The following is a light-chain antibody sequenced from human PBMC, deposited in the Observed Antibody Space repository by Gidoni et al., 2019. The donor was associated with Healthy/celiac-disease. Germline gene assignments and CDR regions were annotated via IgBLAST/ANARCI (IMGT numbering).Light chain of an antibody. CDR3: QQSYSTPPT. J-gene: IGKJ1*01. V-gene: IGKV1-39*01. Sequence: DIQMTQSPSSLSASVGDRVTITCRASQSISSYLNWYQQKPGKAPKLLIYAASSLQSGVPSRFSGSGSGTDFTLTISSLQPEDFATYYCQQSYSTPPTCGQGTKAEIK. CDR1: QSISSY. CDR2: AAS.